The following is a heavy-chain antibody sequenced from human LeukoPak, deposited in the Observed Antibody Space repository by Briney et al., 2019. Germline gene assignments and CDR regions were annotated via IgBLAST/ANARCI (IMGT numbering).Heavy chain of an antibody. CDR3: ASRNFGSSPFDY. J-gene: IGHJ4*02. D-gene: IGHD3-10*01. CDR1: GFTFSRYW. Sequence: PGGSLRLSCAASGFTFSRYWMHWVRQAPGKGLERVSRISSDGSNTNYADSVKGRFSISRDNAKNTLYLQMGSLTAEDTAVYYCASRNFGSSPFDYWGQGTLVTVSS. CDR2: ISSDGSNT. V-gene: IGHV3-74*01.